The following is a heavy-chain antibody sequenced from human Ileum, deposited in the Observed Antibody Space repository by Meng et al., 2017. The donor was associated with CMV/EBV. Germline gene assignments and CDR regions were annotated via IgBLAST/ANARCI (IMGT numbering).Heavy chain of an antibody. CDR3: ARGYSGSYRIDY. V-gene: IGHV3-74*01. CDR2: INNDGSTT. Sequence: GSLRLSCAASGFTFSNYWMHWVRQAPGKGLVWVSRINNDGSTTTYADSVKGQFTISRDNAKNTLCLQMNSLRAEDTAVYYCARGYSGSYRIDYWGQGTLVTVSS. D-gene: IGHD1-26*01. J-gene: IGHJ4*02. CDR1: GFTFSNYW.